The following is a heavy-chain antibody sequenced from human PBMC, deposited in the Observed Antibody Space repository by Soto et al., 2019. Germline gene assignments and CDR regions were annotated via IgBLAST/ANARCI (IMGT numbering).Heavy chain of an antibody. V-gene: IGHV3-74*01. D-gene: IGHD3-22*01. CDR2: INSDGSST. J-gene: IGHJ3*02. Sequence: GGSLRLSCAASGFTFSSYWMYWVRQAPGKGLVWVSRINSDGSSTSYADSVKGRFTISRDNAKNTLYLQMNSLRAEDTAVYYCARDGNYNYYDSSGPDAFDIWGQGTMVTVSS. CDR3: ARDGNYNYYDSSGPDAFDI. CDR1: GFTFSSYW.